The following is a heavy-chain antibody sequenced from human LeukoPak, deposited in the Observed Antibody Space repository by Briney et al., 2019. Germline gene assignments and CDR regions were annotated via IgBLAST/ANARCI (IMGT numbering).Heavy chain of an antibody. CDR3: SGSGWYGERDY. D-gene: IGHD6-19*01. J-gene: IGHJ4*02. CDR1: GFIFFNHA. Sequence: GGSLRLSCAASGFIFFNHAMSWVRQAPGKGLEWVAVISYDGSNKYYADSVKGRFTISRDNSKNTLYLQMNSLRAEDTAVYYCSGSGWYGERDYWGQGTLVTVSS. CDR2: ISYDGSNK. V-gene: IGHV3-30-3*01.